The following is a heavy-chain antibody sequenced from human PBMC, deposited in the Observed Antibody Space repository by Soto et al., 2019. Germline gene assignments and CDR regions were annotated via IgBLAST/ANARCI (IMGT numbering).Heavy chain of an antibody. D-gene: IGHD3-3*01. CDR1: GGSISSSSYY. CDR2: IYYSGST. CDR3: ARERRYYDFWSGYPHLDY. V-gene: IGHV4-39*02. Sequence: QLQLQESGPGLVKPSETLSLTCTVSGGSISSSSYYWGWIRQPPGKGLEWIGSIYYSGSTYYNPSLKSRVTISVDTSKNQFSLKLSSVTAADTAVYYCARERRYYDFWSGYPHLDYWGQGTLVTVSS. J-gene: IGHJ4*02.